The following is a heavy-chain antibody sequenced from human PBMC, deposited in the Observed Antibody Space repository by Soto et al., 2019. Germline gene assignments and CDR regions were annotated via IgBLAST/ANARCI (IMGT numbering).Heavy chain of an antibody. V-gene: IGHV3-64*04. CDR3: TTDPATTVTNPYFAIDV. J-gene: IGHJ6*02. D-gene: IGHD4-17*01. Sequence: SLRLSCAASGFTFSSYAMHWVRHAPGKGLEYVSAISSNGGTTDYAAPVKGRFTISRDDSKNTLYLEMNSLTTEDTALYYCTTDPATTVTNPYFAIDVWGQGTMVTVS. CDR1: GFTFSSYA. CDR2: ISSNGGTT.